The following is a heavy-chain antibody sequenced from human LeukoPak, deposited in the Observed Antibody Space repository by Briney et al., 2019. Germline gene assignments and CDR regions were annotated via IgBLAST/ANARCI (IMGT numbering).Heavy chain of an antibody. V-gene: IGHV3-23*01. CDR3: AKSRYYYDSRGYFDY. CDR1: GFTLSSYA. Sequence: PGGSLRLSCAASGFTLSSYAMSWVRQAPGKGLEWVSGISGSGDTTYYADSVKGRFSISRDNSKNTLNLQMNGLRAEDTAVYYCAKSRYYYDSRGYFDYWGQGTLVTVSS. J-gene: IGHJ4*02. CDR2: ISGSGDTT. D-gene: IGHD3-22*01.